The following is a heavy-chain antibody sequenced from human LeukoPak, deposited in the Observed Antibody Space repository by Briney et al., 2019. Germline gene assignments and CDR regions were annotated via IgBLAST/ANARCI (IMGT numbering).Heavy chain of an antibody. CDR3: ARDSPFEWAVFGDSFDI. CDR2: MHYSGST. D-gene: IGHD3-3*01. Sequence: SETLSLTCTVPGGSISEYYWSWIRQSPGKGLEWIGHMHYSGSTNYNSSLESRVTISMDTSKRQISLKLSSVTAADTAVYYCARDSPFEWAVFGDSFDIWGQGTVVAVSS. J-gene: IGHJ3*02. CDR1: GGSISEYY. V-gene: IGHV4-59*01.